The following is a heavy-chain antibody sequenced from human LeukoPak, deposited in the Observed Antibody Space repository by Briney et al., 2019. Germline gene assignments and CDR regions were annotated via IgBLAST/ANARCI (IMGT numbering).Heavy chain of an antibody. V-gene: IGHV4-34*01. Sequence: SGTLALTCAVYGGSFSGYYWSWIRQPPGKGLEWIGEINHSGSTNYNPSLKSRVTISVDTSKNQFSLKLSSVTAADTAVYYCARESESVVTGRRTFYWGQGTLVTVSS. CDR2: INHSGST. D-gene: IGHD3-22*01. J-gene: IGHJ4*02. CDR1: GGSFSGYY. CDR3: ARESESVVTGRRTFY.